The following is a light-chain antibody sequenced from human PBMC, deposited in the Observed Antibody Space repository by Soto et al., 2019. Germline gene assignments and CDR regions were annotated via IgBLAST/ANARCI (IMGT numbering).Light chain of an antibody. CDR1: QSVSSSY. CDR3: QHYGSSPT. V-gene: IGKV3-20*01. Sequence: EIVLTQSPGTLSLSPGERATLSCRASQSVSSSYLAWYQQKPGQAPRLLIYGASSRATGIPDRFSGSGAETDFTLTISRLEPEDFAVYYCQHYGSSPTFGQGTKVEIK. J-gene: IGKJ1*01. CDR2: GAS.